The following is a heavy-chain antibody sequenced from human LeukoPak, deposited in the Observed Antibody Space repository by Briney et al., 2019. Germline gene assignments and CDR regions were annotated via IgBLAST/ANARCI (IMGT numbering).Heavy chain of an antibody. CDR3: ARDRAYSYGYTYFDL. V-gene: IGHV3-9*01. Sequence: GGSLRLSCGGSGFIFDDYAMHWVRHAPGKGLEGVSGVNWNSGAIDYAESVKGRFTISRDNAKNSLYLQMNSLRTEDTALYFCARDRAYSYGYTYFDLWGRGTLVTVSS. D-gene: IGHD5-18*01. J-gene: IGHJ2*01. CDR2: VNWNSGAI. CDR1: GFIFDDYA.